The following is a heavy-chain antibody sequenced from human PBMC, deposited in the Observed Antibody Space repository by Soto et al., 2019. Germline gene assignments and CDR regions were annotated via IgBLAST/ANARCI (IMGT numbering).Heavy chain of an antibody. CDR1: GYTFTSYY. J-gene: IGHJ5*02. CDR2: INPSGGST. D-gene: IGHD6-19*01. CDR3: ARAFSAVAGLNWFDP. V-gene: IGHV1-46*01. Sequence: SVKVSCKASGYTFTSYYMHWVRQAPGQGLEWMGIINPSGGSTSYAQKFQGRVTMTRDTSTSTVYMELSSLRSEDTAVYYCARAFSAVAGLNWFDPWGQGTLVTVSS.